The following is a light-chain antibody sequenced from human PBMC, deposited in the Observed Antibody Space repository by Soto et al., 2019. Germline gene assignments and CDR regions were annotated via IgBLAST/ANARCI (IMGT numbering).Light chain of an antibody. J-gene: IGKJ1*01. V-gene: IGKV3-20*01. CDR2: AAS. CDR1: QSVRNSY. CDR3: QQYGSSQWT. Sequence: VLTQSPGTLSLSPGERATLSCRASQSVRNSYLAWYQQKPGQAPRLLIYAASSRATGIPDRFSGSGSGTDFTLTISRLEPEDFAVYYCQQYGSSQWTFGQGTKVEIK.